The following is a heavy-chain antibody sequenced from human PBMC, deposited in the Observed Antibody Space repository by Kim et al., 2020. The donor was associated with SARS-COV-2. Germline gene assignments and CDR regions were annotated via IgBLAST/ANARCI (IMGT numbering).Heavy chain of an antibody. Sequence: SETLSLTCTVSGGSINSFYWSWTRQPPGKGLKWIGYISYIGNTNYNPSLKSRVTISVDTSKNQFSLKLSSVTAADTAVYYCARASGTVTTFYYHGMDVWG. J-gene: IGHJ6*01. CDR1: GGSINSFY. CDR2: ISYIGNT. V-gene: IGHV4-59*01. CDR3: ARASGTVTTFYYHGMDV. D-gene: IGHD4-4*01.